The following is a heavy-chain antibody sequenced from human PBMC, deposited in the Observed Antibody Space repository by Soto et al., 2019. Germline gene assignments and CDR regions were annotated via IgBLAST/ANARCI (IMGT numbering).Heavy chain of an antibody. Sequence: ASVKVSCKVSGYTLTELSMHWVRPAPGKGLEWMGGFDPEDGETIYAQKFQGRVTMTEDTSTDTAYMELSSLRSEDTAVYYCATGGSSGYYYWDAFDIWGQGTMVTVSS. V-gene: IGHV1-24*01. CDR2: FDPEDGET. J-gene: IGHJ3*02. CDR1: GYTLTELS. D-gene: IGHD3-22*01. CDR3: ATGGSSGYYYWDAFDI.